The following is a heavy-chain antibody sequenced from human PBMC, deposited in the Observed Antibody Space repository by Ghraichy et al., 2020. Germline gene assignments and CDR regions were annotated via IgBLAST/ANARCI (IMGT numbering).Heavy chain of an antibody. CDR2: ISSSSSTI. D-gene: IGHD3-10*01. Sequence: GGSLRLSETGCAFACIHYGIHCVLPSPGKRLEWVSYISSSSSTIYYADSVKGRFTISRDNAKNSLYLQMNSLRDEDTAVYDCARDLISMVRWGMDVWGKGTTVTVSS. CDR3: ARDLISMVRWGMDV. CDR1: AFACIHYG. J-gene: IGHJ6*04. V-gene: IGHV3-48*02.